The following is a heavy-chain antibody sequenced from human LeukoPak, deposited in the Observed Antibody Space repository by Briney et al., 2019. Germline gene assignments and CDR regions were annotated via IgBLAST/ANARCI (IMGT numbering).Heavy chain of an antibody. J-gene: IGHJ4*02. Sequence: ASVKVSCKASGYTFTSYYMHWVRQAPGQGLEWMGIINPSGGSTSYAQKFQGRVTMTRDTSTSTVYMELSSLRSEDTAVYYCARDKLWLVPGGTAFFDYWGQGTLVTVSS. V-gene: IGHV1-46*01. D-gene: IGHD6-19*01. CDR3: ARDKLWLVPGGTAFFDY. CDR1: GYTFTSYY. CDR2: INPSGGST.